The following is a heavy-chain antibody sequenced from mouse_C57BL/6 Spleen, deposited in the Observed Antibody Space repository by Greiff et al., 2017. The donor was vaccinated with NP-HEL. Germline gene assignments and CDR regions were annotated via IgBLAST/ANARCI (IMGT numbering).Heavy chain of an antibody. D-gene: IGHD2-3*01. Sequence: EVMLVESGGGLVKPGGSLKLSCAASGFTFSSYAMSWVRQTPEKRLEWVATISDGGSYTYYPDNVKGRFTISRDNAKNNLYLQMSHLKSEDTAMYYCARTLYDPYAMDYWGQGTSVTVSS. CDR1: GFTFSSYA. J-gene: IGHJ4*01. CDR3: ARTLYDPYAMDY. CDR2: ISDGGSYT. V-gene: IGHV5-4*03.